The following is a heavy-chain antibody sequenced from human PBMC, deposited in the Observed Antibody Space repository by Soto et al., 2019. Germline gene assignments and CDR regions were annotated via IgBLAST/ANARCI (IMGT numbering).Heavy chain of an antibody. Sequence: QVQLVQSGAEVKKPGSSVKVSCKASGGTFSRYAISWVRQAPGQGLEWMGGIIPIFGTAHYAQKFQGRVTMTADESTSTAYMELSSLKSEDTAVYYCARQGAALRGYYYGMDVWGQGTTVTVSS. CDR3: ARQGAALRGYYYGMDV. D-gene: IGHD6-25*01. CDR1: GGTFSRYA. J-gene: IGHJ6*02. V-gene: IGHV1-69*12. CDR2: IIPIFGTA.